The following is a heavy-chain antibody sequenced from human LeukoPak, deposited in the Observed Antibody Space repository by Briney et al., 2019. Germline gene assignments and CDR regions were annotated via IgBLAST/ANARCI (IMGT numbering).Heavy chain of an antibody. CDR1: GFSFSVYT. D-gene: IGHD3-22*01. CDR2: VSASDDKT. CDR3: ARDIHDSSGYYYDS. V-gene: IGHV3-23*01. Sequence: PGGSLRLSCVASGFSFSVYTMSWVRHAPGKGLEWISAVSASDDKTYYADSVKGRFTVSRDNSKDTLYLHMNSLRAEDTALYYCARDIHDSSGYYYDSWGQGTLVTVSS. J-gene: IGHJ4*02.